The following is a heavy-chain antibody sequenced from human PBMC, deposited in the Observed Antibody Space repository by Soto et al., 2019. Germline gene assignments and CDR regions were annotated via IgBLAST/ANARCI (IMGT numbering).Heavy chain of an antibody. CDR3: AKDRRAYYDFWSGYVPHN. CDR2: ISGSGGST. CDR1: GFTFSSYS. V-gene: IGHV3-23*01. J-gene: IGHJ4*02. Sequence: GGSLRLSCAASGFTFSSYSMSWVRQAPGKGLGWVSAISGSGGSTYYADSVKGRFTISRDDSKNTLYLQMNSLRAEDTAVYYCAKDRRAYYDFWSGYVPHNWGQGTLVTVSS. D-gene: IGHD3-3*01.